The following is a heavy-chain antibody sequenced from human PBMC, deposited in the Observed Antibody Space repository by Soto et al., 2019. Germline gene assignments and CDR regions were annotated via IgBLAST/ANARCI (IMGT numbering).Heavy chain of an antibody. CDR2: IKEDGSEK. D-gene: IGHD3-9*01. V-gene: IGHV3-7*04. Sequence: EVQLVESGGGLVQSGGSLRLSFEASGFSFITYWMNWVLQAPGKGLEWLDSIKEDGSEKQYVDSVKGPFTISRDNAMNSLYLQMNSVSEEDTAVYYCVRAISGSFALWGQGTLVIVSS. J-gene: IGHJ1*01. CDR3: VRAISGSFAL. CDR1: GFSFITYW.